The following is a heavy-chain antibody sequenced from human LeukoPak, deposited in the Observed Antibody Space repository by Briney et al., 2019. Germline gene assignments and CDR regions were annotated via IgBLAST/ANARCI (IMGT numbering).Heavy chain of an antibody. D-gene: IGHD3-3*01. CDR3: ARELEALDI. CDR2: INWNGNGT. CDR1: GFTFDDYG. V-gene: IGHV3-20*04. J-gene: IGHJ3*02. Sequence: PGGSLRLSCVTSGFTFDDYGFTWVRQAPGKGLEWVAGINWNGNGTGYADFVKGRFTISRDNSKKTLYLQMNSLRAEDTAVYYCARELEALDIWGQGTMVTVSS.